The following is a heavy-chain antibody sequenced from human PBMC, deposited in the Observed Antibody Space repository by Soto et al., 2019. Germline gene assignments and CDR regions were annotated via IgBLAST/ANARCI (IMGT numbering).Heavy chain of an antibody. CDR3: SAPRDYYINY. CDR2: IKAKTDGGTT. CDR1: GFIFSNAW. J-gene: IGHJ4*02. V-gene: IGHV3-15*07. Sequence: PGGSLRLSCAASGFIFSNAWMNWVRQAPGKGLEWVGRIKAKTDGGTTDYAAPVKGRFTISRDDSKNTLYLQMNSLKIEDTAVYYCSAPRDYYINYWGQGILVTVSS. D-gene: IGHD3-22*01.